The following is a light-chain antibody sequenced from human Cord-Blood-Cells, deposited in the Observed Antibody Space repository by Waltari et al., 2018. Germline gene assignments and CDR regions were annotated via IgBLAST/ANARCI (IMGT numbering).Light chain of an antibody. CDR1: QSISSW. J-gene: IGKJ1*01. V-gene: IGKV1-5*01. CDR3: QQYNSDLWT. CDR2: DAS. Sequence: IQMTQSPSTLSASVGDRVTITCRASQSISSWLAWYQQKPGKAPKLLSYDASSLESGVPSRFSGSGSGKEFTLTISSLQPDDFATYYCQQYNSDLWTFGQGTKVEIK.